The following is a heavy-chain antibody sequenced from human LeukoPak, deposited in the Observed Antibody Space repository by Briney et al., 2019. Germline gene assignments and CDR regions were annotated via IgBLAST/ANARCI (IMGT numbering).Heavy chain of an antibody. D-gene: IGHD6-13*01. CDR1: GFTFSSYA. CDR2: IYSGGST. V-gene: IGHV3-53*01. Sequence: GGSLRLSCAAPGFTFSSYAMSWVRQAPGKGLEWVSVIYSGGSTYYADSVKGRFTISRDNSKNTLYLQMNSLRAEDTAVYYCARAHSSSWYVFDYWGQGTLVTVSS. CDR3: ARAHSSSWYVFDY. J-gene: IGHJ4*02.